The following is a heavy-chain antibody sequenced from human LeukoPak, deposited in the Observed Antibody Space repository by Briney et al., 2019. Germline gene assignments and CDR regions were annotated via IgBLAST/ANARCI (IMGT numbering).Heavy chain of an antibody. V-gene: IGHV1-18*01. CDR1: GYTFTSYG. CDR3: ARGKYREAAESFDY. CDR2: ISAYNGNT. Sequence: ASVKVSCKASGYTFTSYGISWVRQAPGQGLEWMGWISAYNGNTNYAQKLQGRVTMTTDTSTSTAYMELRSPRSDDTAVYYCARGKYREAAESFDYWGQGTLVTVSS. J-gene: IGHJ4*02. D-gene: IGHD2-2*01.